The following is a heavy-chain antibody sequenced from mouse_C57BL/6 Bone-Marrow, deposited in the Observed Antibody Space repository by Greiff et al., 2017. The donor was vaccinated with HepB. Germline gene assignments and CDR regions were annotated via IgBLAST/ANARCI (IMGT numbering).Heavy chain of an antibody. D-gene: IGHD1-1*01. J-gene: IGHJ3*01. V-gene: IGHV1-81*01. CDR1: GYTFTSYG. Sequence: VQLQQSGAELARPGASVKLSCKASGYTFTSYGISWVKQRTGQGLEWIGEIYPRSGNTYYNEKFKGKATLTADKASSTAYMELRSLTSESSAVYFCARHPADYYGSTWFAYWGQGPLVTVSA. CDR3: ARHPADYYGSTWFAY. CDR2: IYPRSGNT.